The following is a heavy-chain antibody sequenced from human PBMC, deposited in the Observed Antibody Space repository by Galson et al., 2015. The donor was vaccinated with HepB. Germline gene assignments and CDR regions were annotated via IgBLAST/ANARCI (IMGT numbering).Heavy chain of an antibody. CDR2: IYHGDSDA. CDR1: GYTFNSFC. Sequence: QSGAEVKKPGESLKISCTVSGYTFNSFCIGWVRQMPGKGLEWMGIIYHGDSDATYSPSFQGQVTISADKATNSAFLQWSSLKASDTGMYYCAGTHYYDSSGYYAAFDIWGQGTMVTVSS. D-gene: IGHD3-22*01. CDR3: AGTHYYDSSGYYAAFDI. V-gene: IGHV5-51*01. J-gene: IGHJ3*02.